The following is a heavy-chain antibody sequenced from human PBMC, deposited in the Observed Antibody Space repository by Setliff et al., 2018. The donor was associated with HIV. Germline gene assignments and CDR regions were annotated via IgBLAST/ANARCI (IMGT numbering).Heavy chain of an antibody. CDR3: ARRILRSAFDF. D-gene: IGHD2-15*01. V-gene: IGHV4-34*01. J-gene: IGHJ4*01. CDR2: VNHSGGT. Sequence: SLTCAVYGGSFSTYYWSWIRQSPGKRLEWLGEVNHSGGTNYNPSLKRRLIISSDASKNQFSLRLKSVTAADTAVYFCARRILRSAFDFWGHGTLVTVSS. CDR1: GGSFSTYY.